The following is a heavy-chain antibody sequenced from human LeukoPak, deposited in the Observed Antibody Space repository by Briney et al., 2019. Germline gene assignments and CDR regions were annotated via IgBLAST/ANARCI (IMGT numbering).Heavy chain of an antibody. CDR2: IYYSGST. Sequence: IPSETLSLTCGVSGGAITNYYWNWIRQAPGKGLEWIGYIYYSGSTSYNPSLKSRVTISVDTSKNQFSLKLSSVTAADTAVYYCASIGMGSGSYYDAFDIWGQGTMVTVSS. CDR1: GGAITNYY. D-gene: IGHD3-10*01. V-gene: IGHV4-59*01. J-gene: IGHJ3*02. CDR3: ASIGMGSGSYYDAFDI.